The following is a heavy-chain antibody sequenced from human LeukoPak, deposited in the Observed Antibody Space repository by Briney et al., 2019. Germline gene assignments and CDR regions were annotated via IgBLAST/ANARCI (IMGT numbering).Heavy chain of an antibody. CDR3: AKSRWDSGYDLYD. J-gene: IGHJ4*02. CDR1: GFTVSSNY. D-gene: IGHD5-12*01. Sequence: GGSLRLSCAASGFTVSSNYISWVRQAPGKGPEWVSVIYSGGNTYYADSVKGRFTISRDNSKNTLYLQMNSLRAEDTAVYYCAKSRWDSGYDLYDWGQGTLVTVSS. V-gene: IGHV3-53*01. CDR2: IYSGGNT.